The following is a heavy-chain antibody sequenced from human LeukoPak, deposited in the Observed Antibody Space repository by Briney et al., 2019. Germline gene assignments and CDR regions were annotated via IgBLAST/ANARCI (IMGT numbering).Heavy chain of an antibody. V-gene: IGHV4-34*01. CDR1: GGSFSGYY. Sequence: SETLSLTCAVSGGSFSGYYWTWIRQPPGKGLEWIGEINHSGSANYNPSLMSRVTISLDTSENHFSLNLSSVTAADTAVYYCARGQGTVTTHWGQGTLVTVSS. CDR2: INHSGSA. CDR3: ARGQGTVTTH. J-gene: IGHJ4*02. D-gene: IGHD4-11*01.